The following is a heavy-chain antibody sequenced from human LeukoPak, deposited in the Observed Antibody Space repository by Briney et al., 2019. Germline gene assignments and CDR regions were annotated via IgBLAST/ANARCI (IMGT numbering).Heavy chain of an antibody. J-gene: IGHJ4*02. CDR1: GYSISTGYY. Sequence: SETLSLTCTVSGYSISTGYYWDWIRQPPGKGLEWIGEIYHSGSTNYNPSLKSRVTISVDTSKNQFSLKLSPVTAADTAVYYCARSRDSATVDYWGQGTLVTVSS. CDR3: ARSRDSATVDY. V-gene: IGHV4-38-2*02. CDR2: IYHSGST. D-gene: IGHD2-21*01.